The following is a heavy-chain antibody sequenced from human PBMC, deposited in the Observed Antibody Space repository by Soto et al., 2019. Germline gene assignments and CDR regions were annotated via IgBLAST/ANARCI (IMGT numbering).Heavy chain of an antibody. CDR1: GGPFSSFA. Sequence: QVQLVQSGAEVKKPGSSVKVSCKASGGPFSSFALNWVRQAPGQGLEWMGGIIPILGSPNYPQTFQGRVTITADESTSTVYLELSSLKSEDTAVYYCARQVQMLWADCDYWGQGTLVTVSS. D-gene: IGHD3-16*01. CDR3: ARQVQMLWADCDY. CDR2: IIPILGSP. V-gene: IGHV1-69*01. J-gene: IGHJ4*02.